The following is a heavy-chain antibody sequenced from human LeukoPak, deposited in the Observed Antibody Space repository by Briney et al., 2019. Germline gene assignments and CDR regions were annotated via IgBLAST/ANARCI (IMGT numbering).Heavy chain of an antibody. CDR2: VYTGGSI. V-gene: IGHV4-4*07. Sequence: SETLSLTCSVSGGSISGYFWSWIRQPAGKGLEWIGRVYTGGSINYNPSLKSRVTISLDTSRSQFSLKLTSVTAADTAVYYCARDPVLEYYFDYWGQGTLVTVSS. D-gene: IGHD3-3*01. J-gene: IGHJ4*02. CDR3: ARDPVLEYYFDY. CDR1: GGSISGYF.